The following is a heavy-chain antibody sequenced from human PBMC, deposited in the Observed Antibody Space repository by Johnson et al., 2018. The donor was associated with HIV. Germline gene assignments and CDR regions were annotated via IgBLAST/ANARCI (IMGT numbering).Heavy chain of an antibody. CDR2: ISRDGGST. V-gene: IGHV3-43D*03. CDR3: AKDGGYGSGRWNAFDI. CDR1: GFTFDDYA. J-gene: IGHJ3*02. Sequence: VQLVESGGGVVQPGRSLRLSCAASGFTFDDYAMHWVRQAPGKGLEWVSLISRDGGSTYYADSVKGRFTISRDNSKHSLYLQMNSLRAEDTALYYCAKDGGYGSGRWNAFDIWGQGTMVTVSS. D-gene: IGHD3-10*01.